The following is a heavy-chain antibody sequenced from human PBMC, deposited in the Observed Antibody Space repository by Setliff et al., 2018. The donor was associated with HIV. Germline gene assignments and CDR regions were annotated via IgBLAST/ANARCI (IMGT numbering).Heavy chain of an antibody. CDR2: IANGINT. CDR3: ALRQRGGLVGAGNAFDI. CDR1: GFTFSSYA. V-gene: IGHV3-23*01. Sequence: PGGSLRLSCAASGFTFSSYAMSWVRQAPGKGLEWVSTIANGINTYYADSVRGRSTISRDNSKNTLYLQMNSLRAEDTAKYYCALRQRGGLVGAGNAFDIWGQGTMVTVSS. J-gene: IGHJ3*02. D-gene: IGHD1-26*01.